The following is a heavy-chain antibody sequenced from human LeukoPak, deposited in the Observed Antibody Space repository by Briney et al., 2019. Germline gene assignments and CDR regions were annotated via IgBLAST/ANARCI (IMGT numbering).Heavy chain of an antibody. J-gene: IGHJ4*02. V-gene: IGHV4-39*07. CDR2: IYYSGST. CDR3: ARTRSGYDEIVDFDY. Sequence: PSETLSLTCTVSSGSVSSSSHYWGWIRQPPGKGLEWIGSIYYSGSTYYNPSLRSRVTISADTSKNQFSLKLSSVTAADTAVYYCARTRSGYDEIVDFDYWGQGTLVTVSS. CDR1: SGSVSSSSHY. D-gene: IGHD5-12*01.